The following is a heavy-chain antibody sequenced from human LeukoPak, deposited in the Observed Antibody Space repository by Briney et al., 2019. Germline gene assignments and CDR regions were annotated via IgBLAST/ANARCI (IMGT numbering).Heavy chain of an antibody. CDR3: ARVWEHIVVVTAIPPDAFDI. J-gene: IGHJ3*02. V-gene: IGHV4-61*02. CDR1: DDSITSPNYF. CDR2: IYTSGST. D-gene: IGHD2-21*02. Sequence: SQTLSLTCNVADDSITSPNYFWSWIRQPAGKGLEWIGRIYTSGSTNYNPSLKSRVTISVDTSKNQFSLKLSSVTAADTAVYYCARVWEHIVVVTAIPPDAFDIWGQGTMVTVSS.